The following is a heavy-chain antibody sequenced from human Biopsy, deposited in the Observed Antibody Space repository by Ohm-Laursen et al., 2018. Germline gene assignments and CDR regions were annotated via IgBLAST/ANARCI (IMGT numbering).Heavy chain of an antibody. CDR2: IASSGGTT. J-gene: IGHJ4*02. CDR3: ARDTPETYDYDNDDNSPFPRRYIDY. V-gene: IGHV3-11*01. D-gene: IGHD3-22*01. CDR1: GFHFSDYY. Sequence: LSLTCAASGFHFSDYYMSWIRQAPGKGLEWISYIASSGGTTYYVDSVKGRFTISRDNAEKSLYLQMNSPRAEDTAVYYCARDTPETYDYDNDDNSPFPRRYIDYWGQGTLVTVSS.